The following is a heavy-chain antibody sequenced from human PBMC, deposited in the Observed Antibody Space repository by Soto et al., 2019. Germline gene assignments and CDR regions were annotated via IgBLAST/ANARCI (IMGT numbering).Heavy chain of an antibody. Sequence: WGSLRLSCAASGFAFSSYGMSWVRQAPGKGLEWVSGISGSGANTYYAASVKGRFTISRDNSEHTLFLQMNSLRDKDTAVYLCAKVSSSGWYDAFDIWGQGTLVTVSS. J-gene: IGHJ3*02. CDR3: AKVSSSGWYDAFDI. CDR1: GFAFSSYG. V-gene: IGHV3-23*01. D-gene: IGHD6-13*01. CDR2: ISGSGANT.